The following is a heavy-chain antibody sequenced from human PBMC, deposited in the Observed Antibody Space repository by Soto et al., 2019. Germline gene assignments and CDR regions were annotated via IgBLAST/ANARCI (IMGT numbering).Heavy chain of an antibody. Sequence: EVQLLESGGGLVQPGGSLRLSCAASGFTFSSYAMSWVRQAPGKGLEWVSAISGSGGSTYYADSVKGRFTISRDNSKNTLYLQMNSLRAEDTAVYYCAKDEQHAAAGAGRIGYWGQGTLVTVSS. V-gene: IGHV3-23*01. CDR1: GFTFSSYA. CDR2: ISGSGGST. CDR3: AKDEQHAAAGAGRIGY. J-gene: IGHJ4*02. D-gene: IGHD6-13*01.